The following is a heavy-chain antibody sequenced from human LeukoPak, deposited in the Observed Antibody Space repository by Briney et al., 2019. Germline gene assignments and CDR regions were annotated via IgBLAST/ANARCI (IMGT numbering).Heavy chain of an antibody. CDR3: ARHFLRGGFDS. D-gene: IGHD5-12*01. J-gene: IGHJ4*02. Sequence: SETLSLTCTVSGGSINNYYWSWIRQPPGKGLEWIAYIYETGHTGYNPSLKTRVTISLDTSKNQFSLKLNSVTAADTAVYYCARHFLRGGFDSWSQGTLVAVSS. CDR2: IYETGHT. V-gene: IGHV4-59*08. CDR1: GGSINNYY.